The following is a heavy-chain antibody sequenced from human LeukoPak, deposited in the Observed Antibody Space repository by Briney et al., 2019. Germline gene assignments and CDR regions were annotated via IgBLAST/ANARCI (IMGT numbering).Heavy chain of an antibody. J-gene: IGHJ4*02. V-gene: IGHV3-30*02. CDR1: GFTFSSYG. D-gene: IGHD3-22*01. Sequence: GGSLRLSCAASGFTFSSYGMHWVRQAPGKGLEWVAFIRYDGSNKYYADSVKGRFTISRDNSKNTLYLQMNSLRAEDTAVYYCARVSDSSGYYMGPLDYWGQGTLVTVSS. CDR2: IRYDGSNK. CDR3: ARVSDSSGYYMGPLDY.